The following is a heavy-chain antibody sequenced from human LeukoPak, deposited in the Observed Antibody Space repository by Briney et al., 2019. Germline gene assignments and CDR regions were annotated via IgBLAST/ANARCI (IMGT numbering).Heavy chain of an antibody. CDR3: AREPSSGWRFGWFDP. J-gene: IGHJ5*02. CDR1: GGSISSHH. V-gene: IGHV4-59*11. CDR2: IYYSGST. D-gene: IGHD6-19*01. Sequence: SETLSLTCTVSGGSISSHHWSWIRQPPGKGLEWIGYIYYSGSTNYNPSLKSRVTISVDTSKNQFSLKLSSVTAADTAVYYCAREPSSGWRFGWFDPWGQGTLVTVSS.